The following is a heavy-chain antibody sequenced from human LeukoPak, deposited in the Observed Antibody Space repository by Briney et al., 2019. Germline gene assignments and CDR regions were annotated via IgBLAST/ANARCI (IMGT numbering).Heavy chain of an antibody. CDR2: INSDGSST. D-gene: IGHD5-12*01. J-gene: IGHJ3*02. CDR3: ARGTGYAVFDI. CDR1: GFIVSDHY. Sequence: GGSLRLSCAASGFIVSDHYMDWVRQAPGKGLVWVSRINSDGSSTTYADSVKGRFTISRDNAKNTLYLQMNSLRAEDTAVYYCARGTGYAVFDIWGQGTMVTVSS. V-gene: IGHV3-74*01.